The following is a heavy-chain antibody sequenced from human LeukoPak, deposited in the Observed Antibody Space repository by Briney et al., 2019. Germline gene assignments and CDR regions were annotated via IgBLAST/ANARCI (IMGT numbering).Heavy chain of an antibody. Sequence: SETLSLTCTVSGGSISSYYWSWIRQPPGRGLEWIGYIYYSGSTNYNPSLKSRVTISVDTSKNQFSLKLSSVTAADTAVYYCARQNWVGAAFDIWGQGTMVTVSS. CDR3: ARQNWVGAAFDI. CDR2: IYYSGST. D-gene: IGHD7-27*01. CDR1: GGSISSYY. J-gene: IGHJ3*02. V-gene: IGHV4-59*08.